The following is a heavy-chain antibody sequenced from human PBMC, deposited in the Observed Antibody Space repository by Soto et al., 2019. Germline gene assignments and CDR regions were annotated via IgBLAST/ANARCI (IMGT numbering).Heavy chain of an antibody. CDR1: GFTFSTYW. Sequence: EVQLVESGGGLFQPGGSLRLSCAASGFTFSTYWMHWVRQAPGKGLVWVSRIKTDGIVTTYAESEKGRFTISRDNAKNTLYLQMNTLRTEDTAVYYGARDLGGSHDYWGRGTLVTVSS. D-gene: IGHD3-16*01. V-gene: IGHV3-74*01. CDR3: ARDLGGSHDY. J-gene: IGHJ4*02. CDR2: IKTDGIVT.